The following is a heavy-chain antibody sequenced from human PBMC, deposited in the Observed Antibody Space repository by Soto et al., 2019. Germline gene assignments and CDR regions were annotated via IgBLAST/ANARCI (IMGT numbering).Heavy chain of an antibody. CDR1: GFTFRSYA. CDR2: ISGSGDST. CDR3: AKGTYYYGSAPYYFDY. D-gene: IGHD3-10*01. Sequence: PGGSLRLSCAASGFTFRSYAMSWVRQAPGKGLEWVSAISGSGDSTYYADSVKGRFTISRDFSKNTVYLQMSSLRADDSAVYYCAKGTYYYGSAPYYFDYWGQGTLVTVSS. J-gene: IGHJ4*02. V-gene: IGHV3-23*01.